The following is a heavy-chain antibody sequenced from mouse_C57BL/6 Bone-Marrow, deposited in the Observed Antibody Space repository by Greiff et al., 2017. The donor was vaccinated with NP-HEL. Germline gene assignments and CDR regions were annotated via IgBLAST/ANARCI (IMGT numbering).Heavy chain of an antibody. CDR3: ARYTTVVDLDY. CDR2: INPNNGGT. CDR1: GYTFTDYY. Sequence: VQLQQSGPELVKPGASVKISCKASGYTFTDYYMNWVKQSHGKSLEWIGDINPNNGGTSYNQKFKGKATLTVDKSSSTAYMELRSLTSEDSAVYYCARYTTVVDLDYWGQGTTLTVSS. J-gene: IGHJ2*01. D-gene: IGHD1-1*01. V-gene: IGHV1-26*01.